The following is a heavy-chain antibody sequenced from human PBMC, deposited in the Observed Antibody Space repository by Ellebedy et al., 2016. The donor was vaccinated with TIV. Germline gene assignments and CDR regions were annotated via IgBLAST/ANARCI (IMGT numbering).Heavy chain of an antibody. CDR1: GFTFSSYN. D-gene: IGHD1-26*01. J-gene: IGHJ4*02. V-gene: IGHV3-21*06. Sequence: GESLKISCAASGFTFSSYNMHWVRQAPGKGLEWVSSIDGTSSYMYYADSVRGRFTISRDNAKNSLYLQMNSLRVEDPAVYYCARDRIVGAKYYGFWGQGALVTVSS. CDR3: ARDRIVGAKYYGF. CDR2: IDGTSSYM.